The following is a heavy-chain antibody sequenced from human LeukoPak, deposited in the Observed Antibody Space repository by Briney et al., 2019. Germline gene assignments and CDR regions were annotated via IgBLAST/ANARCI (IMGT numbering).Heavy chain of an antibody. J-gene: IGHJ4*02. CDR3: ARGQYQLPRYLDY. D-gene: IGHD2-2*01. V-gene: IGHV1-69*01. Sequence: PGGSLRLSCAASGFTFSSYAISWVRQAPGQGLEWMGGIIPIFGTANYAQKFQGRVTITADESTSTAYMELSSLRSEDTAVYYCARGQYQLPRYLDYWGQGTLVTVSS. CDR1: GFTFSSYA. CDR2: IIPIFGTA.